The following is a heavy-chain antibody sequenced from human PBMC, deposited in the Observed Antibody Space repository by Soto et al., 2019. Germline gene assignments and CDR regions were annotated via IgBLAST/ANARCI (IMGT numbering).Heavy chain of an antibody. J-gene: IGHJ6*03. Sequence: ASVKVSRKASGYTFTSYYMHWVRQAPGQGLGWMGIINPSGGSTSYAQKFQGRVTMTRDTSTSTVYMELSSLRSEDTAVYYCARDGDYAARYYYYMDVWGKGTTVTVSS. CDR2: INPSGGST. V-gene: IGHV1-46*03. CDR1: GYTFTSYY. D-gene: IGHD4-17*01. CDR3: ARDGDYAARYYYYMDV.